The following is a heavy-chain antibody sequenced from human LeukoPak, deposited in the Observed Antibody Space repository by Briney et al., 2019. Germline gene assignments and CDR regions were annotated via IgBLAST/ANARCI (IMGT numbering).Heavy chain of an antibody. D-gene: IGHD2-2*01. J-gene: IGHJ4*02. CDR3: ARDGSSTSLGVIDY. CDR1: GGTFSSYT. V-gene: IGHV1-69*01. Sequence: GSSVKVSCKASGGTFSSYTISWVRQAPGQGLEWMGGIIPIFGTANYAQKFQGRVTITADESTSTAYMELSSLRSEDTAVYYCARDGSSTSLGVIDYWGQGTLVTVAS. CDR2: IIPIFGTA.